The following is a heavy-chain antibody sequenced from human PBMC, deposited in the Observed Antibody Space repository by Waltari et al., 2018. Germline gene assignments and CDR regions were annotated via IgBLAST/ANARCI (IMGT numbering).Heavy chain of an antibody. D-gene: IGHD2-21*02. V-gene: IGHV1-2*06. CDR3: ARLQGDPFDY. Sequence: QVQLVQFGAEVKKPGASVKVSCKASGYTFTGYYMNWVRQAPGQGREWMGRINPNSGGTKDAQKVQGRVTMARDTSISTAYMELSRLRSDDTAVYYCARLQGDPFDYWGQGTLVTVSS. CDR1: GYTFTGYY. J-gene: IGHJ4*02. CDR2: INPNSGGT.